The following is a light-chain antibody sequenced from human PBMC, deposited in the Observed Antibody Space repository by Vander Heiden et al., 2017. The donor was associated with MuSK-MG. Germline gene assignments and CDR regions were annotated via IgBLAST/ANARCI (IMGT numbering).Light chain of an antibody. CDR2: GAS. V-gene: IGKV3-20*01. CDR1: QSVSSSY. Sequence: EIVLTQSPGTLSLSPGERATLSCRASQSVSSSYLAWYQQKPGQAPRLLIYGASSRATGIPDRFSGSGYGTDFTLTISRREPEDFAVYYCQQDGSSPLYTFGQGTKLXIK. J-gene: IGKJ2*01. CDR3: QQDGSSPLYT.